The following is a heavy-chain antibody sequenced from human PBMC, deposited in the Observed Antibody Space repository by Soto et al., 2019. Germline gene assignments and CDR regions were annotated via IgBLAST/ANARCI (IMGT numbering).Heavy chain of an antibody. D-gene: IGHD6-13*01. CDR3: AKEQGIAAAAFGGPLDV. V-gene: IGHV3-30*18. J-gene: IGHJ6*04. CDR2: ISYDGSNK. Sequence: QVQLVESGGGVVQPGRSLRLSCAASGFTFSSYGMHWVRQAQGKGLEWVAVISYDGSNKYYADSVKGRFTISRDNYKNTLYLQMNSLRAEDTAVYYCAKEQGIAAAAFGGPLDVWGKGTTVTVSS. CDR1: GFTFSSYG.